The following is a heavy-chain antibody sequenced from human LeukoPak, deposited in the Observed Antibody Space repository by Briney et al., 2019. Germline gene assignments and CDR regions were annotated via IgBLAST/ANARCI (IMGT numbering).Heavy chain of an antibody. CDR2: ICHDGSNK. CDR3: AGDPPPGGDYYFEY. Sequence: GGSLRLSCAACGFILSNYGMRGVRQAAGKGGEGVALICHDGSNKYYAHSVKGRFTISRDNSKNTLYLQLNDLSAEDTGFYYCAGDPPPGGDYYFEYWGQGTLVTVSS. D-gene: IGHD3-16*01. J-gene: IGHJ4*02. CDR1: GFILSNYG. V-gene: IGHV3-33*01.